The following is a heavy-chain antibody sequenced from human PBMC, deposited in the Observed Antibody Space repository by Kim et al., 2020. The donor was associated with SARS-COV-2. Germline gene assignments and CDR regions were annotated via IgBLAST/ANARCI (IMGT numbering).Heavy chain of an antibody. CDR2: IYYSGST. J-gene: IGHJ6*02. V-gene: IGHV4-59*13. D-gene: IGHD3-10*01. CDR3: ARDKKWMVRSAYYYYGMDV. CDR1: GGSISSYY. Sequence: SETLSLTCTASGGSISSYYWSWIRQPPGKGLEWIGYIYYSGSTNYNPSLKSRVTISVDTSKNQFSLKLSSVTAADTAVYYCARDKKWMVRSAYYYYGMDVWGQVTTVTVSS.